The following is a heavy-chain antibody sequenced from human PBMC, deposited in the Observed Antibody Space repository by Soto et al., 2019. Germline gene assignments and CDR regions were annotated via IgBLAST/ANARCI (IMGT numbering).Heavy chain of an antibody. CDR2: IYYSGST. J-gene: IGHJ6*03. CDR1: TRSLSSISSY. V-gene: IGHV4-39*01. CDR3: ARHTRIAVAGTPSYYYYIDA. Sequence: SETLSLTCPVSTRSLSSISSYWGWIRQNPWKGLEWIGSIYYSGSTYYNPSLKSRVTMSVDTSKNQFSLKLSSVTAADTAVYYCARHTRIAVAGTPSYYYYIDAWGKGTTVT. D-gene: IGHD6-19*01.